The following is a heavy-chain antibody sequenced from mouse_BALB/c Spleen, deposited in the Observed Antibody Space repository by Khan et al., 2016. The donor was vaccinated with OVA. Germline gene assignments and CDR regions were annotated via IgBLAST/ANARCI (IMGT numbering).Heavy chain of an antibody. CDR3: ARSGGNFHWYFDV. J-gene: IGHJ1*01. Sequence: EVQLLETGGGLVQPGGSRKLSCAASGFTFSSFGMHWVRQAPKKGLEWVAYIGSGSSTIYYVDTVKGRFTISRDSPKNTLFLQMTSLRSEDTAMYYCARSGGNFHWYFDVWGAGTSVTVSS. CDR2: IGSGSSTI. V-gene: IGHV5-17*02. CDR1: GFTFSSFG. D-gene: IGHD2-1*01.